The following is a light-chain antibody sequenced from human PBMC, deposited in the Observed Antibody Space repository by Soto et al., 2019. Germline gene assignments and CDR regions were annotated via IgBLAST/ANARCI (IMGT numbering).Light chain of an antibody. V-gene: IGKV3-20*01. J-gene: IGKJ1*01. Sequence: EIVLTQSTGTLSLSPGDRATLSCRASQSVNSNFLAWYQQKPGQAPRLLIYGASSRATDIPDTFSGSGSGTDFTLTINRLEPGDFAVYYCQQYGTSPWTFGQGTKVEIK. CDR1: QSVNSNF. CDR2: GAS. CDR3: QQYGTSPWT.